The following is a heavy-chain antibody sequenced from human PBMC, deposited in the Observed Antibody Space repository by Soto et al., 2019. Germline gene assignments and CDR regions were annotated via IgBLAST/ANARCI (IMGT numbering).Heavy chain of an antibody. CDR3: ASDPLGVAVAGIFDY. CDR2: INPSGGST. J-gene: IGHJ4*02. D-gene: IGHD6-19*01. V-gene: IGHV1-46*01. Sequence: QVQLVQSGAEVKKPGASVKVSCKASGYTFTSYYMHWVRQAPGQGLEWMGIINPSGGSTSYAQKFQGRVTMTRVTSTSTVYMELSSLRSEDTAVYYCASDPLGVAVAGIFDYWGQGTLVTVSS. CDR1: GYTFTSYY.